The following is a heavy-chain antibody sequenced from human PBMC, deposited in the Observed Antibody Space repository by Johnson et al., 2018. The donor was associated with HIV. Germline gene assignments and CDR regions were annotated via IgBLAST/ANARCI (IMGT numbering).Heavy chain of an antibody. V-gene: IGHV3-20*01. CDR3: ARDMFGRYYYDSSGYSDDAFDI. Sequence: VESGGGVVRPGGSLRLYCAASGFTFDEYGMSWVRQAPGKGLEWVSGINWNGGSTGYADSVKGRFTISRDNAKNSLYLQMNSLRAEDTAVYDCARDMFGRYYYDSSGYSDDAFDIWGQGTMVTVSS. CDR2: INWNGGST. J-gene: IGHJ3*02. CDR1: GFTFDEYG. D-gene: IGHD3-22*01.